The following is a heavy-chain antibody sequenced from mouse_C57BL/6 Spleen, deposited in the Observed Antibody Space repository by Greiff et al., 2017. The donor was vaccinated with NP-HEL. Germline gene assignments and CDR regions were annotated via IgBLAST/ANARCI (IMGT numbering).Heavy chain of an antibody. V-gene: IGHV1-64*01. Sequence: QVQLQQPGAELVKPGASVKLSCKASGYTFTSYWMHWVKQRPGQGLEWIGRIDPNSGSTNYNEKFKSKATLTVDKPSSTAYMHLSSLTSEDSAVYYCARWKRYDFDYWGQGTTLTVSS. J-gene: IGHJ2*01. CDR2: IDPNSGST. CDR1: GYTFTSYW. CDR3: ARWKRYDFDY.